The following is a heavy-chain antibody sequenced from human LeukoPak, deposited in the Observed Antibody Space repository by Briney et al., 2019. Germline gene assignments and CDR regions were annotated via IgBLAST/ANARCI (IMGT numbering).Heavy chain of an antibody. CDR1: GFTFSNFG. CDR3: VKEHCSSTSCFYFDY. D-gene: IGHD2-2*01. V-gene: IGHV3-64D*06. CDR2: ISGNGGST. Sequence: GSLRLFSSASGFTFSNFGMHWVRQAPRKGLEYVSAISGNGGSTHYADSVKGRFTITRDNTKNTLYLQMTSLKAEDRAGYYCVKEHCSSTSCFYFDYWGQGTLVSVSS. J-gene: IGHJ4*02.